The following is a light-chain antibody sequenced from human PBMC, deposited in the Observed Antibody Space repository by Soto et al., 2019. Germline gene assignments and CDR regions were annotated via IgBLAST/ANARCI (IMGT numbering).Light chain of an antibody. V-gene: IGLV2-14*01. CDR3: YSYTSSSTVL. J-gene: IGLJ2*01. CDR1: SSDVGGYNY. CDR2: DVS. Sequence: QSALTQPASVSGSPGQSITISSTGISSDVGGYNYVSWYQQHPDKAPKLMIYDVSNRRSGVSNRFSGSKSGNTASLTISGLQAEDEADYYCYSYTSSSTVLFGGGTKLTV.